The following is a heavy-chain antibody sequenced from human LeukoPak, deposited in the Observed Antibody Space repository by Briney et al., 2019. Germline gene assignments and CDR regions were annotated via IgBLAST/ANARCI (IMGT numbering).Heavy chain of an antibody. CDR1: GGSISSGDYY. V-gene: IGHV4-30-4*01. CDR2: IYYSGST. CDR3: AREPDDYGGNSGGGYFDY. Sequence: SETLSLTCTVSGGSISSGDYYWSWIRQPPGKGLEWIGYIYYSGSTYYNPSLKSRVTISVDTSKNQFSLKLSSVTAADTAVYYCAREPDDYGGNSGGGYFDYWGQGALVTVSS. D-gene: IGHD4-23*01. J-gene: IGHJ4*02.